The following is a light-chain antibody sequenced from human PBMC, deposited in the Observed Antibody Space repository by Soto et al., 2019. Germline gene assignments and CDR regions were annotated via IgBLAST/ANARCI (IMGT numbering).Light chain of an antibody. CDR3: GTWDGSLIAGI. V-gene: IGLV1-51*01. CDR2: DNT. CDR1: TSNVGKNY. Sequence: HSVLTQPPSVSAAPGQKVTISCTGSTSNVGKNYVSWYQHLPGTAPKLLIYDNTKRHSGIPDRFSGSKSGTSATLGITGLQTGDEADYYCGTWDGSLIAGIFGTGTKVXV. J-gene: IGLJ1*01.